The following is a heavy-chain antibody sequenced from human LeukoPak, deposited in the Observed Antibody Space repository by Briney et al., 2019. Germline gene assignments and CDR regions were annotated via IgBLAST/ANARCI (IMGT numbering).Heavy chain of an antibody. D-gene: IGHD5-18*01. Sequence: SETLSLTCTVSGDSISKNIYYWGWIRQPPGKGLEWIGEINHSGSTNYNPSLKSRVTISVDTSKNQFSLKLSSVTAADTAVYYCATAGPDTAMVWGQGTLVTVSS. J-gene: IGHJ4*02. V-gene: IGHV4-39*07. CDR1: GDSISKNIYY. CDR3: ATAGPDTAMV. CDR2: INHSGST.